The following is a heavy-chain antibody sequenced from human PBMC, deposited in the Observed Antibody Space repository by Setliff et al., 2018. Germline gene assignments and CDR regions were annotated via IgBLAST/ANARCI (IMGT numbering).Heavy chain of an antibody. V-gene: IGHV4-39*01. CDR3: ARTGTYRYFDY. D-gene: IGHD1-1*01. J-gene: IGHJ4*02. CDR2: IYSGGTT. CDR1: GDSMNSGVYY. Sequence: SETLSLTCKVSGDSMNSGVYYWAWIRQPPGKGLEWIGRIYSGGTTYYNSSLKSRVTISVDTSKSQFSLRLNSVTAADTAVYYCARTGTYRYFDYWGRGTRGTVS.